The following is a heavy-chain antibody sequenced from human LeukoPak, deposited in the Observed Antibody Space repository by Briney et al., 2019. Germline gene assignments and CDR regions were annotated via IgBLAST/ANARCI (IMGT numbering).Heavy chain of an antibody. D-gene: IGHD6-13*01. CDR1: GFTFSSYA. CDR3: ANLIAAAGKGY. J-gene: IGHJ4*02. Sequence: TGGSLRLSCAASGFTFSSYAMSWVRQAPGKGLEWVSGISGSGGSTYYADSVKGRFTISRDNSKNTLYLQMNSLRAEDTAVYYCANLIAAAGKGYWGQGTLVTVSS. V-gene: IGHV3-23*01. CDR2: ISGSGGST.